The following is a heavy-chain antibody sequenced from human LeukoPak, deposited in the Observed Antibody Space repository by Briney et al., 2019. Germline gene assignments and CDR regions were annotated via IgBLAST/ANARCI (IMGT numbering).Heavy chain of an antibody. J-gene: IGHJ4*02. Sequence: GGSLRLSCVASGFTFSSYWMTWVRQAPGKGLEWVANIKQDGSEKYYVDSVKGRFTISRDNAMNSLYLQMNSLRAEDTAIYYCARSLPYGTTWYGRSDFWGQGTLVTVSS. CDR1: GFTFSSYW. CDR2: IKQDGSEK. D-gene: IGHD6-13*01. V-gene: IGHV3-7*03. CDR3: ARSLPYGTTWYGRSDF.